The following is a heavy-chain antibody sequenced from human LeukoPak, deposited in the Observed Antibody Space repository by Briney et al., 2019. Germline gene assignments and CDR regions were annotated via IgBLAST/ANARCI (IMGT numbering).Heavy chain of an antibody. V-gene: IGHV1-2*02. J-gene: IGHJ4*02. CDR1: GYTFTGYY. Sequence: ASVKVSCKASGYTFTGYYMHWVRQAPGRGPEWMRWINPNSGGTNYAQKFQGRVTMTRDTSISTAYMELSRLRSDDTAVYYCARGVFYPFGEIDYWGQGTLVTVSS. D-gene: IGHD3-10*01. CDR2: INPNSGGT. CDR3: ARGVFYPFGEIDY.